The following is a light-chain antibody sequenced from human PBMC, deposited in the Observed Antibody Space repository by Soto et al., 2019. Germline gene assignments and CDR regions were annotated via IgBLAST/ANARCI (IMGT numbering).Light chain of an antibody. CDR3: SSYTNNTPNFV. Sequence: QSVLTQPASVSGAPGQSITISCTGTNSDVGSSNSVSWYQHHPGKAPKLIIYDVNSRPSGVSNRFSGSKSGNTASLTISGLQVEDEADYYCSSYTNNTPNFVFGTGTKVTVL. CDR2: DVN. CDR1: NSDVGSSNS. J-gene: IGLJ1*01. V-gene: IGLV2-14*03.